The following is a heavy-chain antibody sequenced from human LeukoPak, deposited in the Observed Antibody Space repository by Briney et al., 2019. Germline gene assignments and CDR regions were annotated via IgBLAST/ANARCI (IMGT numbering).Heavy chain of an antibody. CDR3: ARGGSSSWYPNFDY. J-gene: IGHJ4*02. V-gene: IGHV3-23*01. CDR1: GFTFSSYA. Sequence: GGSLRLSCAASGFTFSSYAMTWVRQAPGKGMEWDSVISGASGGSTYYADSVKGRFTISRDNSKNTLYLQMKSLRAEDTALYYCARGGSSSWYPNFDYWGQGTLVTVSS. D-gene: IGHD6-13*01. CDR2: ISGASGGST.